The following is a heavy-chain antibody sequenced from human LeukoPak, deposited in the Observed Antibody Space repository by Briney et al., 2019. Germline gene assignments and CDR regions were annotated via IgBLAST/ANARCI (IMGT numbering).Heavy chain of an antibody. D-gene: IGHD3-22*01. Sequence: SETLSLTCAVYGGSFSGYYWGWIRQPPGKGLEWIGSIYYSGSTYYNPSLKSRVTISVDTSKNQFSLKLSSVTAADTAVYYCARDPVDTIVVVITTDWYFDLWGRGTLVTVSS. CDR1: GGSFSGYY. J-gene: IGHJ2*01. CDR3: ARDPVDTIVVVITTDWYFDL. CDR2: IYYSGST. V-gene: IGHV4-34*01.